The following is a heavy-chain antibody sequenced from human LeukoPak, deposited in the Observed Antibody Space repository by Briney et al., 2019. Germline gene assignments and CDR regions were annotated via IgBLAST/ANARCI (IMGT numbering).Heavy chain of an antibody. CDR2: FDPEDGET. V-gene: IGHV1-24*01. CDR1: GYTLTELS. CDR3: ATRRITMVRGGHYWYLDL. J-gene: IGHJ2*01. D-gene: IGHD3-10*01. Sequence: ASVTVSCKVSGYTLTELSMHWVRQAPGKGLEWMGGFDPEDGETIYAQKFQGRVTMTEDTSTDTAYMELSSLRSEDTAVYYCATRRITMVRGGHYWYLDLWGRGTLVTVSS.